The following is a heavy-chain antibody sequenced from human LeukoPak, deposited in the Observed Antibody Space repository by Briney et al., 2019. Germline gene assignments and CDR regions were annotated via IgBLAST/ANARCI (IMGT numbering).Heavy chain of an antibody. J-gene: IGHJ4*01. CDR3: AKSSDLLTGYYSYFEY. CDR2: ISYDGSNE. V-gene: IGHV3-30*18. D-gene: IGHD3-9*01. CDR1: GFTFSSYG. Sequence: GSLRLSCAASGFTFSSYGIHWVRQAPGKGLEWVALISYDGSNEYYADSVKGRFTISRDNSKNTLYMQMNSLRAEDTAVYYCAKSSDLLTGYYSYFEYWGHGTLVTVAS.